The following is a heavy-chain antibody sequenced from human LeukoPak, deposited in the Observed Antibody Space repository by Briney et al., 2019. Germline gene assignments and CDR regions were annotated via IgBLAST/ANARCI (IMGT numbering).Heavy chain of an antibody. CDR1: GFIFSTYG. CDR2: ICYEGSKE. V-gene: IGHV3-33*01. J-gene: IGHJ4*02. D-gene: IGHD6-19*01. Sequence: GRSLRLSCAASGFIFSTYGMHWVRQAPGKGLEGVAVICYEGSKEYYADSVKGRVTISRDNSKNTLCLKMNRLRVEDTAVYYCAREGSGWYGDYWGQGTLVTVSS. CDR3: AREGSGWYGDY.